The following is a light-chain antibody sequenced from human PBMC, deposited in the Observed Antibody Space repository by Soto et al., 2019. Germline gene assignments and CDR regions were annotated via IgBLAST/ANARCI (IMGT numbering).Light chain of an antibody. V-gene: IGKV3-20*01. J-gene: IGKJ2*01. CDR1: QSVSSSY. Sequence: ETVLTQSPGSLSLSLGDRATLSCRASQSVSSSYLAWYQQKPGQAPRLLIYGASSRATGIPDRFSGSGSGTDFTLTISRLEPEDFAVYYCQQYGSSPYTFGQGTKLEIK. CDR2: GAS. CDR3: QQYGSSPYT.